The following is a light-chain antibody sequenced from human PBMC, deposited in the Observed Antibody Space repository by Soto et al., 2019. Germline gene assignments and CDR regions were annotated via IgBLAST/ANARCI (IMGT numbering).Light chain of an antibody. Sequence: DIQMTQSPSSLSASVGDRVTITCRASQGIRNDLGWYQQRQGKAPKRLIYAVSSLQIGVPSRFSSSGSGTEFTLPVRSLQPEDFATYYCLPPNSYPWTFGQGTTVQIK. J-gene: IGKJ1*01. V-gene: IGKV1-17*01. CDR1: QGIRND. CDR2: AVS. CDR3: LPPNSYPWT.